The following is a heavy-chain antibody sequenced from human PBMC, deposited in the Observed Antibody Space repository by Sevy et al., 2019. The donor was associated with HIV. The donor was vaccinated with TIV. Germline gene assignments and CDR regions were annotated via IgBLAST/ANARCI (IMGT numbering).Heavy chain of an antibody. V-gene: IGHV3-21*01. Sequence: GGSLRLSCAASGFTFIGYTMNWVRQAPGKGLEWVSSISSTGKDIYYAESLKGRFTVSRDNADNSLYLQINSLRAEDTAIYYCAREGTGRGYYYGLDVWGQGTTVTVSS. CDR1: GFTFIGYT. D-gene: IGHD1-26*01. CDR2: ISSTGKDI. J-gene: IGHJ6*02. CDR3: AREGTGRGYYYGLDV.